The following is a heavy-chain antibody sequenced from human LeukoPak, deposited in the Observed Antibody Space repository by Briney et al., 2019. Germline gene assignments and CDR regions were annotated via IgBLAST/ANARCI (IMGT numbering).Heavy chain of an antibody. CDR3: ARLPSTANDY. D-gene: IGHD2-21*02. V-gene: IGHV3-7*01. Sequence: GSLRLSRAASGFSSSTNWMNWVRQAPGKGLEWVANINQDGSLKDYVDSVRGRFTISKDNTNNILYLQMNSLRAEDTAVYYCARLPSTANDYWGQGTLVTVSS. CDR2: INQDGSLK. CDR1: GFSSSTNW. J-gene: IGHJ4*02.